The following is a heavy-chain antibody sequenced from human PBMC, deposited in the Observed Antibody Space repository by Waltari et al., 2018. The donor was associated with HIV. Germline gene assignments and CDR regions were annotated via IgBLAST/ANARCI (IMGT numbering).Heavy chain of an antibody. D-gene: IGHD6-19*01. Sequence: QVQLQESGPGLVKPSETLSLTCSVSGGSISNYYWSWIRQPPGKGLEWIAYIYYSGSTNYNPSLKSRVTISVDTSENQFSLNLTSVTAAGTAVYYCARGHIEVAGFFDYWGQGVLVSVSS. J-gene: IGHJ4*02. CDR1: GGSISNYY. CDR2: IYYSGST. V-gene: IGHV4-59*01. CDR3: ARGHIEVAGFFDY.